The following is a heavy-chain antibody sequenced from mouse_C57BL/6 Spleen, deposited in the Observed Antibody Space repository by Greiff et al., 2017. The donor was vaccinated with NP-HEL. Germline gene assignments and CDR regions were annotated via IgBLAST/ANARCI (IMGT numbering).Heavy chain of an antibody. CDR3: ARSGGYYWYFDV. Sequence: QVQLKQSGAELVKPGASVKMSCKASGSTFPTYPLGWWKQNHEKSLGWMGNFHPYNDDTNNNEKFKGKATLTVEKSSSTVYLELSRLTSDDSAVYYCARSGGYYWYFDVWGTGTTVTVSS. D-gene: IGHD1-1*02. J-gene: IGHJ1*03. V-gene: IGHV1-47*01. CDR1: GSTFPTYP. CDR2: FHPYNDDT.